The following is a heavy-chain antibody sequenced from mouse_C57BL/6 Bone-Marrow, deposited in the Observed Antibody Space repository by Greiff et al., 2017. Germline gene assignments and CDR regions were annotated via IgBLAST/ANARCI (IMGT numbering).Heavy chain of an antibody. CDR1: GYTFTDYE. CDR2: IDPETGGT. CDR3: TVITTVVAAYDY. D-gene: IGHD1-1*01. J-gene: IGHJ2*01. V-gene: IGHV1-15*01. Sequence: QVQLQQSGAELVRPGASVTLSCKASGYTFTDYEMHWVKQTPVHGLEWIGAIDPETGGTAYNQKFKGKAILTADKSSSTAYMELRCLTSEDSAVYYCTVITTVVAAYDYWGQGTTLTVSS.